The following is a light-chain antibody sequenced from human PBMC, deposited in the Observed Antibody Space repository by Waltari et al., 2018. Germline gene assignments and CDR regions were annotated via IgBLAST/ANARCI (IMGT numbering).Light chain of an antibody. CDR3: QQYNGYFTWT. CDR2: GAS. CDR1: QNIRDW. V-gene: IGKV1-5*01. Sequence: DVQMTQSPSTLSASVGDRGTITCRASQNIRDWLAWYKQRPGKAPRLLIYGASTLQTGVPARFSGSGSGTEFTLTINSLQPDDFATYYCQQYNGYFTWTFGQGTKVEIK. J-gene: IGKJ1*01.